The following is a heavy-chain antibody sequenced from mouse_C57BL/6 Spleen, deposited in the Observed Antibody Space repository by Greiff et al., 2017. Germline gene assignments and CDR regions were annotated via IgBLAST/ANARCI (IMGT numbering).Heavy chain of an antibody. V-gene: IGHV1-54*01. CDR1: GYAFTNYL. J-gene: IGHJ4*01. D-gene: IGHD1-1*01. Sequence: VQLQQSGAELVRPGTSVKVSCKASGYAFTNYLIEWVKQRPGQGLEWIGVINPGSGGTNYNEKFKGKATLTADKSSSTAYMQLSSLTSEDSAVYFCANHYYGSSYGYAMDYWVQGTSVTVSS. CDR3: ANHYYGSSYGYAMDY. CDR2: INPGSGGT.